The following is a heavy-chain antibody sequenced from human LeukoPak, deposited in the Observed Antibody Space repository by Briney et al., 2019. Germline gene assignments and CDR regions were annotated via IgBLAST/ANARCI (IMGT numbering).Heavy chain of an antibody. CDR2: IYYSGST. D-gene: IGHD2-21*02. CDR3: ARGGDSGWFDP. Sequence: PSETLSLTCTVSGGSISGYYWSWIRQPPGKGLEWIGYIYYSGSTNYNPSLKSRVTISVDTSKNQFSLKLSSVTAADTAVYYCARGGDSGWFDPWGQGTLVTVSS. CDR1: GGSISGYY. J-gene: IGHJ5*02. V-gene: IGHV4-59*01.